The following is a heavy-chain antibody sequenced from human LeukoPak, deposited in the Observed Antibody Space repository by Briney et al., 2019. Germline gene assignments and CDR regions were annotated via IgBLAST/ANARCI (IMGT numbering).Heavy chain of an antibody. CDR1: GFTFSSYS. V-gene: IGHV3-48*01. D-gene: IGHD3-3*01. CDR3: ARDRRITIFGVVIRGYMDV. Sequence: GGSLRLSCAASGFTFSSYSMNWVRQAPGKGLEWVSYISSSSSTIYYADSVKGRFTISRDNAKNSLYLQMNSLRAEDTAVYYCARDRRITIFGVVIRGYMDVWGKGTTVTVSS. CDR2: ISSSSSTI. J-gene: IGHJ6*03.